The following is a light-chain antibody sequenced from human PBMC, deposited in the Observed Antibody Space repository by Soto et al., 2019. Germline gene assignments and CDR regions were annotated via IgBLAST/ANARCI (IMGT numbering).Light chain of an antibody. V-gene: IGKV3-20*01. Sequence: EIVLTQSPGTLSLSPGERATLSCRASQSVTNNYLAWYQQKPGQAPRLLIHDVSSRATGIPDRFSGSGSGTDFSLTISRLEPGGFAVYYCQHSASSSRTFGQGTKVEIK. CDR2: DVS. CDR3: QHSASSSRT. J-gene: IGKJ1*01. CDR1: QSVTNNY.